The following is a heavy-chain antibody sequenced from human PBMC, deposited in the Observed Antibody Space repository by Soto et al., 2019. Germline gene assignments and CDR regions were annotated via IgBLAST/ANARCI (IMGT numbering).Heavy chain of an antibody. Sequence: ASVKVSCKTSGYSFTKYGLHWVRQAPGQRLEWMGWINPGNGDTKYSQKFQGRVTITRDTSATTAYMELSSLRAEDSAVFYCARTDCSSTSCYNYYYYGMDVWGQGTTVTVSS. V-gene: IGHV1-3*01. CDR1: GYSFTKYG. CDR2: INPGNGDT. J-gene: IGHJ6*02. CDR3: ARTDCSSTSCYNYYYYGMDV. D-gene: IGHD2-2*01.